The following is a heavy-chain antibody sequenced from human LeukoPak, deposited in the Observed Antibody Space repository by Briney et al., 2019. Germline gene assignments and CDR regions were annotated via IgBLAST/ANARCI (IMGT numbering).Heavy chain of an antibody. V-gene: IGHV3-9*01. CDR2: ISWNSAST. D-gene: IGHD3-22*01. Sequence: GRSLRLSCAASGFTFDNHAMHWVRQAPGKGLEWVAGISWNSASTDYADSVKGRFTISRDNAKSSLYLQMNGLRAEDTAVYHCARKLYYYDTSPAGWFDPWGQGTLVTVS. CDR1: GFTFDNHA. J-gene: IGHJ5*02. CDR3: ARKLYYYDTSPAGWFDP.